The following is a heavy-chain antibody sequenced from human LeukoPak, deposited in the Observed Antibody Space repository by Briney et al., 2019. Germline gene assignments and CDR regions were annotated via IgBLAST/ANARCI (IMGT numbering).Heavy chain of an antibody. CDR3: ARSRWLDAFDY. V-gene: IGHV4-30-4*07. CDR1: GGSISSGGYS. J-gene: IGHJ4*02. CDR2: IYYSGST. Sequence: PSETLSLTCAVSGGSISSGGYSWSWIRQPPGKGLEWIGYIYYSGSTYYNPSLKSRVTISVDTSKNQFSLKLSSVTAADTAVYYCARSRWLDAFDYWGQGTLVTVSS. D-gene: IGHD6-19*01.